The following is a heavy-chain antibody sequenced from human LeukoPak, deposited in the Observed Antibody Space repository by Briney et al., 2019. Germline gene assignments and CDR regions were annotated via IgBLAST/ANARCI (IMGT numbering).Heavy chain of an antibody. D-gene: IGHD3-10*01. V-gene: IGHV3-66*01. CDR2: IYSGGST. Sequence: GGSLRLSCAASGFTVSSNYMSWVRQAPGKGLEWVSVIYSGGSTYYADSVKGRFTISRDNSKNTLYLQMNSLRAEDTAVYYCARDLDDGGSGSLDYWGQGTLVTVSS. CDR3: ARDLDDGGSGSLDY. J-gene: IGHJ4*02. CDR1: GFTVSSNY.